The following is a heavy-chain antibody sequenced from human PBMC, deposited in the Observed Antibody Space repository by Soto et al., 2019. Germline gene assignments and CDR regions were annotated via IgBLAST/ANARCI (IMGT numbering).Heavy chain of an antibody. CDR1: GGTFSSYA. D-gene: IGHD3-3*01. J-gene: IGHJ6*02. CDR2: IIPIFGTA. CDR3: ASRLRFLAWLSDDYYYGMDV. Sequence: QVQLVQSGAEVKKPRSSVKVSCKASGGTFSSYAISWVRQAPGQGLEWMGGIIPIFGTANYAQKFQGRVTITADESTSTAYMELSSLRSEDTAVYYCASRLRFLAWLSDDYYYGMDVWGQGTTVTVSS. V-gene: IGHV1-69*01.